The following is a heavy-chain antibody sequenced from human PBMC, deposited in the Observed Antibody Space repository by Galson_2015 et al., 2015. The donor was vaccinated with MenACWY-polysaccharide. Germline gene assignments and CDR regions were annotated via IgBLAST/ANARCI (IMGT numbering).Heavy chain of an antibody. D-gene: IGHD6-19*01. Sequence: SLRLSCAASGFTFSSYAMSWVRQAPGKGLEWVSTISGSGGTTYYADSVKGRFTVSRDNSKNTLYLQMNSLRAEDTAVYYCGKYCIAVAGSLKNHFDYWGQETLVTVSS. V-gene: IGHV3-23*01. CDR1: GFTFSSYA. J-gene: IGHJ4*02. CDR2: ISGSGGTT. CDR3: GKYCIAVAGSLKNHFDY.